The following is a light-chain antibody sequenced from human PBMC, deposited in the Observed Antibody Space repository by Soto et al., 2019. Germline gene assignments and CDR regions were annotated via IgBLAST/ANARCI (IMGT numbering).Light chain of an antibody. CDR2: EVS. CDR1: SSDVGVYNH. Sequence: QSALTQPASVSGSPGQSITISCTGTSSDVGVYNHVSWYQQHPGKAPKLLIYEVSDRPSGVSNRFSGSRSGNTASLTISGLQADDEADYYRSSYTSSNTLEVFGGGTKLTVL. J-gene: IGLJ2*01. CDR3: SSYTSSNTLEV. V-gene: IGLV2-14*01.